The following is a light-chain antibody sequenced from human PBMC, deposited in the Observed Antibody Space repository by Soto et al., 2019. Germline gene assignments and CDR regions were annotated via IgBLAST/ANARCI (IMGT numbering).Light chain of an antibody. CDR3: TSYTSSSTYV. J-gene: IGLJ1*01. V-gene: IGLV2-14*01. CDR2: EVN. CDR1: SSDVGGYNY. Sequence: QSSLTQPASVSGSPGQSITISCTGTSSDVGGYNYVSWYQQHPGKAPKVMIYEVNTRPSGVSNRLSGSKSGNTASLTISGLQADDEADYYCTSYTSSSTYVFGTGTKVTVL.